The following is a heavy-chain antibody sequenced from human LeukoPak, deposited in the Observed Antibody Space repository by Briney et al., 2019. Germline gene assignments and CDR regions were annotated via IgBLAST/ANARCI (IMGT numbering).Heavy chain of an antibody. J-gene: IGHJ4*02. CDR2: IIPIFGTA. D-gene: IGHD6-19*01. V-gene: IGHV1-69*13. Sequence: GASVKVSCKASGDTFSSYAISWVRQAPGQGLEWMGGIIPIFGTANYAQKFQGRVTITADESTSTAYMELSSLRSEDTAVYYCARDLAVAGIPYLDYWGQGTLVTVSS. CDR1: GDTFSSYA. CDR3: ARDLAVAGIPYLDY.